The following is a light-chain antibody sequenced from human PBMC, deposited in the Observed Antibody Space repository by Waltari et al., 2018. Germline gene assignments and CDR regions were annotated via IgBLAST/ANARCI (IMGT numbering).Light chain of an antibody. Sequence: DIVMTQSPDSLAVPLGEWATINCRSSQSVLYSSNNKNYLAWYQQKPGKPPKLLIYWASSLESGVPDRFSGSGAGTDFTLTISSLQAEDVAVYYCQQYYSTLTFGQGTKVEIK. CDR3: QQYYSTLT. J-gene: IGKJ1*01. CDR2: WAS. CDR1: QSVLYSSNNKNY. V-gene: IGKV4-1*01.